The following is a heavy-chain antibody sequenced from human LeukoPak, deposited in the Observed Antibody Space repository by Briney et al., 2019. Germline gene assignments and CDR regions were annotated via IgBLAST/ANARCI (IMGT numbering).Heavy chain of an antibody. Sequence: SETLSLTCTVSGGSISSYYWSWLRQPPGKGLEWIGYIYYSGSTNYTPSLKSRVTISVDTSKNQFSLKLSSVTAADTAVYYCARVGCSSTSCYHYGMDVWGQGTTVTVSS. J-gene: IGHJ6*02. CDR3: ARVGCSSTSCYHYGMDV. V-gene: IGHV4-59*01. CDR1: GGSISSYY. CDR2: IYYSGST. D-gene: IGHD2-2*01.